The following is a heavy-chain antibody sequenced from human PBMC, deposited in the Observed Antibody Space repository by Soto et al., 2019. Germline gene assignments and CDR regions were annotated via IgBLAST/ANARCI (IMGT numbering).Heavy chain of an antibody. D-gene: IGHD2-15*01. V-gene: IGHV1-18*01. Sequence: QVQLVQSGAEVKKPGASVKVSCKSSGYTFTSYGISWVRQAPGQGLEWMGWISAYNGNTNYAQHLQGRVTMTTDTSTSTAYRERRSRRSDDTSVYYCARGVDLIVVVVAATHDDYGMDGWGQGTTVTVSS. CDR2: ISAYNGNT. CDR3: ARGVDLIVVVVAATHDDYGMDG. J-gene: IGHJ6*02. CDR1: GYTFTSYG.